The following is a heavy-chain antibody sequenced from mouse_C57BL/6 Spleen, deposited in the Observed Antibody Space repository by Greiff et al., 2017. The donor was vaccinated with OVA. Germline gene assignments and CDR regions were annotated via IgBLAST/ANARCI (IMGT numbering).Heavy chain of an antibody. CDR3: ARNLAPYYGSSSFDY. CDR2: IDPSDSYT. J-gene: IGHJ2*01. V-gene: IGHV1-50*01. CDR1: GYTFTSYW. Sequence: QVQLQQSGAELVKPGASVKLSCKASGYTFTSYWMQWVKQRPGQGLEWIGEIDPSDSYTNYNQKFKGKATLTVDTSSSTAYMQLSSLTSEDSAVYYCARNLAPYYGSSSFDYWGQGTTLTVSS. D-gene: IGHD1-1*01.